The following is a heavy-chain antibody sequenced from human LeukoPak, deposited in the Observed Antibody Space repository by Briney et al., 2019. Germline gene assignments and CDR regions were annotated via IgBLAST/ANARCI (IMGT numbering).Heavy chain of an antibody. Sequence: ASVKVSCKASGYTFTVYSMHWVRQAPGQGLEWMGWINPNSGYTKNSQNFQGRVTMSWDTSISTAYMELRSLRSDDTAVYYCAREGRGYYDFWSGYYTYYYYYYMDVWGKGTTVTVSS. J-gene: IGHJ6*03. V-gene: IGHV1-2*02. D-gene: IGHD3-3*01. CDR3: AREGRGYYDFWSGYYTYYYYYYMDV. CDR2: INPNSGYT. CDR1: GYTFTVYS.